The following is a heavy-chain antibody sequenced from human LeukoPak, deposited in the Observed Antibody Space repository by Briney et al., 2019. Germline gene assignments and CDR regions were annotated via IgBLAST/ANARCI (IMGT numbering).Heavy chain of an antibody. J-gene: IGHJ4*02. CDR3: AKEGEGYCSSTSCYYFDY. V-gene: IGHV3-30*02. D-gene: IGHD2-2*01. CDR1: GFTFSSYG. Sequence: GGSLRLSCAASGFTFSSYGMHSLRQAPGKGLEWVAFIRYDGSDKHYADSVKGRFTISRDHSKSTLYLQMNSLRAEDTAVYYCAKEGEGYCSSTSCYYFDYWGQGTLVSVSS. CDR2: IRYDGSDK.